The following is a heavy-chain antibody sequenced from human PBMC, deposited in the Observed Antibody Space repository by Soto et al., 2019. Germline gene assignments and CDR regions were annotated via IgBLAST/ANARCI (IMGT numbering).Heavy chain of an antibody. J-gene: IGHJ6*03. V-gene: IGHV1-18*01. CDR3: ARDRGVAPPVAGNTHYYYYMDV. D-gene: IGHD6-19*01. CDR2: ISAYNGNT. CDR1: GYSFTNYG. Sequence: QDQLVQSGVEVKKPGASVKVSCKASGYSFTNYGITWVRQAPGQGFEWRGWISAYNGNTNYAQKFQGRVTMTTDASTSPAYLELRSLRSDDTAVYYCARDRGVAPPVAGNTHYYYYMDVWGKGTTVTVSS.